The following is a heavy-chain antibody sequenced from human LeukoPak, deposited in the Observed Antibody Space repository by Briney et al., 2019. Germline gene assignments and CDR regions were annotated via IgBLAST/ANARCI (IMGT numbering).Heavy chain of an antibody. Sequence: GGSLRLSCVASGFTVSGNYMTWVRQAPGKGVEWLSIIYSVGSTYYPDSGGGRFTISRDNSKNTVFLQMTTLRAEDTGVYYCARGFAHVGHAFDIWGRGTMVTVSS. CDR3: ARGFAHVGHAFDI. D-gene: IGHD1-26*01. V-gene: IGHV3-66*01. CDR2: IYSVGST. CDR1: GFTVSGNY. J-gene: IGHJ3*02.